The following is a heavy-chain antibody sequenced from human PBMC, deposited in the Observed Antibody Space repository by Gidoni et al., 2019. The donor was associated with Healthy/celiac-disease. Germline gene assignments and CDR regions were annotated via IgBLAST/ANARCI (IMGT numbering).Heavy chain of an antibody. CDR2: ISAYNGNT. V-gene: IGHV1-18*01. CDR1: GYTFTSYG. J-gene: IGHJ5*02. D-gene: IGHD2-2*01. Sequence: QVQLVQSGAEVKKPGASVKVSCQASGYTFTSYGISWVRQAPGQGLEWMGWISAYNGNTNYAQKLQGRVTMTTDTSKSTAYMELRSLRSDDTAVYYCARYIVVVPAAKGGVGYPWGQGTLVTVSS. CDR3: ARYIVVVPAAKGGVGYP.